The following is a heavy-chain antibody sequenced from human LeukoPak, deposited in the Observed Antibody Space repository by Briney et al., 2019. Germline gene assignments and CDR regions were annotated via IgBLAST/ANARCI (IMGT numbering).Heavy chain of an antibody. CDR3: AKDPYSNPLNFDY. CDR1: GFTFSSHA. V-gene: IGHV3-23*01. D-gene: IGHD4-11*01. Sequence: GGSLRLSCAASGFTFSSHAMSWVRQAPGKGLEWVSAISGRGDSKYYADSVKGRFTISRDNSENTLYLQMNSLRAEDTAIYYCAKDPYSNPLNFDYWGQGTLVTVSS. CDR2: ISGRGDSK. J-gene: IGHJ4*02.